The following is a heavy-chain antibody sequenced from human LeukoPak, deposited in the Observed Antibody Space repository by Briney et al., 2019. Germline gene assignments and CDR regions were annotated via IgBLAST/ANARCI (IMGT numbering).Heavy chain of an antibody. CDR1: GGSISSYY. J-gene: IGHJ5*02. D-gene: IGHD3-10*01. V-gene: IGHV4-59*01. CDR2: IYYSGST. Sequence: SETLSLTCTVSGGSISSYYWSWIRQPPGKGLEWIGYIYYSGSTNYNPSLKSRVTISVDTSKNQFSLKLSSVTAADTAVYYCAATMVRGRAWFDPWGQGTLVTVSS. CDR3: AATMVRGRAWFDP.